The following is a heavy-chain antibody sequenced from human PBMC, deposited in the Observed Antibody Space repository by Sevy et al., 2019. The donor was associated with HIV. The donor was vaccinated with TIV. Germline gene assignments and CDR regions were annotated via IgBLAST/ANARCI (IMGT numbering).Heavy chain of an antibody. CDR1: GFTVSSTY. CDR3: ARNLGHLTDV. V-gene: IGHV3-53*01. Sequence: GGSLRLSCAASGFTVSSTYMSWVRQAPGKGLEWVSVIYSGGSASYADSVKGRFTISRDNSKNTLYFQMNSLRVEDTAAYYCARNLGHLTDVWGQGTTVTVSS. D-gene: IGHD3-16*01. J-gene: IGHJ6*02. CDR2: IYSGGSA.